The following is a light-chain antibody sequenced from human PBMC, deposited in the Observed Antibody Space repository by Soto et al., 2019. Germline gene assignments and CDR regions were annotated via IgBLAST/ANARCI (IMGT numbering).Light chain of an antibody. CDR2: QTS. Sequence: EIVLTQSPATLSSFPGDRVTLSCRASQYINTRLAWYQHRPGQAPRLLIYQTSLRAAGIPARFSASGSGTDFTLTISDVQPGDFALYYCHQSQSWPRTFGQGTKVDI. CDR3: HQSQSWPRT. J-gene: IGKJ1*01. V-gene: IGKV3-11*01. CDR1: QYINTR.